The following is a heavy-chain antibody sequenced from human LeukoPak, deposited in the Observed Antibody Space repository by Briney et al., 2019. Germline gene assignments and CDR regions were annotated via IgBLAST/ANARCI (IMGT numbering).Heavy chain of an antibody. CDR1: GFTFSDYY. CDR3: ARSYPIDY. V-gene: IGHV3-11*01. CDR2: ITSSGGAGTM. Sequence: GGSLRLSCAASGFTFSDYYMSWVRQAPGKGLEWVSYITSSGGAGTMYYADSVKGRFTISRDNGKNSLYLQMNSLRGEDTAVYFCARSYPIDYWGQGTLVTVSS. J-gene: IGHJ4*02. D-gene: IGHD1-26*01.